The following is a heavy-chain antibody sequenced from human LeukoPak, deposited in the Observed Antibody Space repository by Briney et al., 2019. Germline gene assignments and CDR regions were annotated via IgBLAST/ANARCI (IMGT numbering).Heavy chain of an antibody. D-gene: IGHD6-19*01. CDR2: INPNSGGT. CDR1: GYTFTGYY. J-gene: IGHJ4*02. Sequence: WASVKVSCKASGYTFTGYYMHWVRQAPGQGLEWMGWINPNSGGTNYAQKFQGRVTMTRDTSISTAYMELSRLRSDDTAVYYCARGLTRQWLQPGGYWGQGTLVTVSS. CDR3: ARGLTRQWLQPGGY. V-gene: IGHV1-2*02.